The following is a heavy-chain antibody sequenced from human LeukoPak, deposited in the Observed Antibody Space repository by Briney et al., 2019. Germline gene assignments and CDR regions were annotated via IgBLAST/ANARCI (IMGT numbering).Heavy chain of an antibody. CDR2: IYYSGST. J-gene: IGHJ4*02. V-gene: IGHV4-59*08. CDR3: ERHIAAAGTIDY. CDR1: GGSISSYY. D-gene: IGHD6-13*01. Sequence: PSETLSLTCTVSGGSISSYYWSWIRQPPGKGLEWIGYIYYSGSTNYNPSLKSRVTISVDTSKNQFSLKLSSVTAADTAVYYCERHIAAAGTIDYWGQGTLVTVSS.